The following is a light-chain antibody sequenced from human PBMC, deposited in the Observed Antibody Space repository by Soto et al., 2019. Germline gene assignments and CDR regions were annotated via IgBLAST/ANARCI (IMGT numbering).Light chain of an antibody. CDR3: QQYGSSPET. Sequence: ELVLTQSPGTLSLSPGERATLSCRASQSVSSSYLAWYQQKPGQAPWLLIYGASSRATGIPDRFSGSGSGTDFTLTISRLQPEDFAVYYCQQYGSSPETVSQGTKVDSK. V-gene: IGKV3-20*01. J-gene: IGKJ1*01. CDR2: GAS. CDR1: QSVSSSY.